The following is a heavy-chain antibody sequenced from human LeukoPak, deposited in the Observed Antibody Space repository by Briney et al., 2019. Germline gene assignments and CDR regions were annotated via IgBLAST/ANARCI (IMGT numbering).Heavy chain of an antibody. D-gene: IGHD2-8*01. V-gene: IGHV3-11*04. CDR3: ASVLTPDAFDI. J-gene: IGHJ3*02. CDR1: GFTFSDYY. Sequence: KSGGSLRLSCAASGFTFSDYYMNWIRQAPGKGLEWVSYISSSGSTIYYADSVKGRFTISRDNAKNSLYLQMNSLRAEDTAVYYCASVLTPDAFDIWGQGTMVTVSS. CDR2: ISSSGSTI.